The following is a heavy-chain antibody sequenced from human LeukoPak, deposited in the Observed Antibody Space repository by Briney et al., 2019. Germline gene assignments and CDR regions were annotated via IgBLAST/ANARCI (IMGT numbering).Heavy chain of an antibody. CDR2: INDNGAGT. Sequence: KPGGSLRLSCAASGFTFSSYAMSWVRQAPGKGLKWVSTINDNGAGTYYADSVKGRFTISRDNSYNTVSLQMNSLRAEDSAVYYCARPPGRTGAFDIWGQGTMVTVSS. CDR3: ARPPGRTGAFDI. J-gene: IGHJ3*02. V-gene: IGHV3-23*01. CDR1: GFTFSSYA. D-gene: IGHD3-10*01.